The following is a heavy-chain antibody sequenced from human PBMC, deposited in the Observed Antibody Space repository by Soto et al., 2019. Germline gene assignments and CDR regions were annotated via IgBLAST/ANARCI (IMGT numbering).Heavy chain of an antibody. Sequence: QVQLVQSGAEVRKPGASVKVSCKASGYTFTDYGVSWVRQAPGQGLEWMGWINTYNAKTNYAPKVQARVTMTTDTSTNTAYMELKSLKSDDTAVYYCARDQYAVGGDFWGQGTQVTVSS. CDR2: INTYNAKT. CDR3: ARDQYAVGGDF. D-gene: IGHD1-26*01. J-gene: IGHJ4*02. V-gene: IGHV1-18*01. CDR1: GYTFTDYG.